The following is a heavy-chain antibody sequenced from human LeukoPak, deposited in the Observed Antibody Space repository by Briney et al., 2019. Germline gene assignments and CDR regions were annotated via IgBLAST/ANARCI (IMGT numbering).Heavy chain of an antibody. CDR2: IYYSGST. J-gene: IGHJ4*02. V-gene: IGHV4-39*01. CDR1: GGSISNSSYY. CDR3: AGGSGSFLFDY. D-gene: IGHD3-10*01. Sequence: SETLSLTCTVSGGSISNSSYYWGWIRRPPGKGLEWIGSIYYSGSTYYNPSLKSRVTISVDTSKNQFSLKLSSVTAADTAVYYCAGGSGSFLFDYWGQGTLVTVSS.